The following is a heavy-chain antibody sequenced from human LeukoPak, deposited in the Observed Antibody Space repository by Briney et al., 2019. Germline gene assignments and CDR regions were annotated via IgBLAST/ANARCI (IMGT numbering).Heavy chain of an antibody. V-gene: IGHV3-23*01. J-gene: IGHJ4*02. CDR2: IDTSGFTT. D-gene: IGHD3-10*01. CDR1: GFTFSSYA. Sequence: PGGSLRLSCAASGFTFSSYAMSWVRQAPGSGLEWVSVIDTSGFTTYYADSVKGRFTISRDNSKSTLYLQMNSLRDEDTAVYYCARVRSGYYFDYWSQGTLVTVSS. CDR3: ARVRSGYYFDY.